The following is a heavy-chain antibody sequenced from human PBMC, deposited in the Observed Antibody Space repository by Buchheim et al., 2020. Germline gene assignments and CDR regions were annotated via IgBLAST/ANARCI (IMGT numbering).Heavy chain of an antibody. CDR2: IWYDGSNK. D-gene: IGHD6-13*01. CDR1: GFTFSSYG. CDR3: ARDPLYSSSWYGMDY. J-gene: IGHJ4*02. Sequence: QVQLVESGGGVVQPGRSLRLSCAASGFTFSSYGMHWVRQAPGKGLEWVAVIWYDGSNKYYADSVKGRFTISRANSKNTLYLQMNSLRAEDTAVYYCARDPLYSSSWYGMDYWGQGTL. V-gene: IGHV3-33*01.